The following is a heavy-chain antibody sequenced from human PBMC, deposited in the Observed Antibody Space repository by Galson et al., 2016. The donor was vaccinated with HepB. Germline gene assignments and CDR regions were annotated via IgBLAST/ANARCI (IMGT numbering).Heavy chain of an antibody. J-gene: IGHJ4*01. V-gene: IGHV1-69*06. CDR2: IIPIFGAP. CDR1: GGTFTTYA. Sequence: SVKVSCKASGGTFTTYAFSWVRQAPGLGLEWMGGIIPIFGAPKYAQRFQGRVTITADKSTSTAYMELSSLRYDDTAVYYCARSGPSTASFYFDYWGHGTLVTVSS. D-gene: IGHD2-8*02. CDR3: ARSGPSTASFYFDY.